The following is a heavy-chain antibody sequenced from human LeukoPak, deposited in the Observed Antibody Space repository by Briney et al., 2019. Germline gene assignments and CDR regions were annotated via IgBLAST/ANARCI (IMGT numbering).Heavy chain of an antibody. CDR1: GFTFSSYA. V-gene: IGHV3-30*04. CDR3: ARDRMEGDAFDI. Sequence: PGRSLRLSCAASGFTFSSYAIHWVRQAPGKGLEWVAVISYDGSNKYYADSVKGRFTISRDNSKNTLYLQMNSLRAEDTAVYYCARDRMEGDAFDIWGHGTMVTVSS. J-gene: IGHJ3*02. CDR2: ISYDGSNK. D-gene: IGHD1-1*01.